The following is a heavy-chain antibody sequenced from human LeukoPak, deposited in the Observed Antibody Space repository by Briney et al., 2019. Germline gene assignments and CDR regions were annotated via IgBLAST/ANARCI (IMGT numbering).Heavy chain of an antibody. J-gene: IGHJ4*02. V-gene: IGHV3-48*03. Sequence: GGSLRLSCAASGFTFSSYEMNWVRQAPGKGLEWVSYISSSGSTIYYADSVKGRFTISRDNSKHTLYLQMNSLRAEETAVYYCAKDWGFCSGGNCNYFDYWGQGTLVTVSS. CDR2: ISSSGSTI. CDR1: GFTFSSYE. D-gene: IGHD2-15*01. CDR3: AKDWGFCSGGNCNYFDY.